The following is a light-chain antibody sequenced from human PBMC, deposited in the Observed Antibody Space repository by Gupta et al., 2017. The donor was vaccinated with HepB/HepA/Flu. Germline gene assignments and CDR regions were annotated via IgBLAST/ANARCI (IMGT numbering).Light chain of an antibody. CDR3: QQSCSTPRT. V-gene: IGKV1-39*01. CDR2: AAS. Sequence: DMQMTQSPSSLSASVGDRVTITCRASQSIPNSLNWYQQKPGKAPYLLIYAASSMQSGVPSRISCRGSGTDFTLTISSLQPEDFATYCCQQSCSTPRTFGQGTKVEIK. CDR1: QSIPNS. J-gene: IGKJ1*01.